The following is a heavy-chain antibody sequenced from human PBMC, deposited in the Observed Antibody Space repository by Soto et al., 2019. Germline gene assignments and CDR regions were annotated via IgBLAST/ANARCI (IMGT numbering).Heavy chain of an antibody. V-gene: IGHV3-23*01. CDR1: GFTFSSYA. J-gene: IGHJ4*02. CDR3: AKDLKSSVVRAYDY. D-gene: IGHD2-15*01. Sequence: PGGSLRLSCAASGFTFSSYAMTWVRQAPGKGPEWVSVISGTGANMYYADSVRGRFTISRDNSKNTLYLQMNSLRADDTAVYYCAKDLKSSVVRAYDYWGQGTLVTVSS. CDR2: ISGTGANM.